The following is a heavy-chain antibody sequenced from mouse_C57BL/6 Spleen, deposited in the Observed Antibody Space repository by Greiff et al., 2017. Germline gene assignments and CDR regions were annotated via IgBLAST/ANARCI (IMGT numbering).Heavy chain of an antibody. CDR1: GYAFSSSW. CDR2: IYPGDGDT. J-gene: IGHJ1*03. Sequence: QVQLQQSGPELVKPGASVKISCKASGYAFSSSWMNWVKQRPGKGLEWIGRIYPGDGDTNYNGKFKGKATLTADKSSSTAYMQLSSLTSEDSAVYFCARSGNYGVYFDVWGTGTTVTVSS. CDR3: ARSGNYGVYFDV. V-gene: IGHV1-82*01. D-gene: IGHD2-1*01.